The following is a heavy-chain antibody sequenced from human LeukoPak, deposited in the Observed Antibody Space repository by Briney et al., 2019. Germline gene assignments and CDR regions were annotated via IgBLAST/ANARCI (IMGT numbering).Heavy chain of an antibody. Sequence: PGGSLRLSCAASGFTFSAYWMTWVRQAPGKGLEWVANIKQDVSERYYVDSVKGRFTISRDNAKNSLYLQMNSLRAVDTAVYYCARDIAMDGDRPWAFDIWGQGTLVTVSS. J-gene: IGHJ3*02. CDR3: ARDIAMDGDRPWAFDI. CDR2: IKQDVSER. CDR1: GFTFSAYW. D-gene: IGHD4-17*01. V-gene: IGHV3-7*01.